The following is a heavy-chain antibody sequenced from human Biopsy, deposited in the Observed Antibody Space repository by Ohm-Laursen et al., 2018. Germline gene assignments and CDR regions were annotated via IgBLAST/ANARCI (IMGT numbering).Heavy chain of an antibody. Sequence: SDTLSLTCTVSGGSVSGSFHFWSWIRQPPGKGLEWIGDVYYSGTTNYNPSLKSRLTISVDTSKNQFSLNLNSVTAADTAVYFCARDVKRYCSGTSCYSGYFGMDVWGQGTTVTVS. D-gene: IGHD2-2*01. CDR3: ARDVKRYCSGTSCYSGYFGMDV. V-gene: IGHV4-61*01. CDR1: GGSVSGSFHF. CDR2: VYYSGTT. J-gene: IGHJ6*02.